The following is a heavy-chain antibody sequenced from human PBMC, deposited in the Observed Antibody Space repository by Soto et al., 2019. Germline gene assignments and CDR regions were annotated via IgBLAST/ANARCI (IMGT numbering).Heavy chain of an antibody. J-gene: IGHJ5*02. CDR2: IKQDGSEK. D-gene: IGHD6-13*01. Sequence: GFLRLSCAASGFTFSSYWMSWVRQAPGKGLEWVANIKQDGSEKYYVDSVKGRFTISRDNAKNSLYLQMNSLRAEDTAVHYCARDRSSQQQLVWNWFDPWGQGTLVTVSS. V-gene: IGHV3-7*01. CDR3: ARDRSSQQQLVWNWFDP. CDR1: GFTFSSYW.